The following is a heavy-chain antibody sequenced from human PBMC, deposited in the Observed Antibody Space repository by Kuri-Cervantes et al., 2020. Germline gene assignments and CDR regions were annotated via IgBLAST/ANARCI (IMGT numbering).Heavy chain of an antibody. J-gene: IGHJ4*02. V-gene: IGHV4-34*08. Sequence: GSLRLSCAVYGGTFSGYYWSWIRQPPGKGLEWIGEINHSGSTNYNPSLKSRVTISVDTSKNQFSLKLKSVTAADTALYYCATDNYDILTGYSQKWGQGTLVTVSS. CDR1: GGTFSGYY. CDR3: ATDNYDILTGYSQK. CDR2: INHSGST. D-gene: IGHD3-9*01.